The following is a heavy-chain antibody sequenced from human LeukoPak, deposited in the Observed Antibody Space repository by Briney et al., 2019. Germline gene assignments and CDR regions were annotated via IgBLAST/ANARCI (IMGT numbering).Heavy chain of an antibody. CDR2: ISAYNGNT. Sequence: ASVKVSCKASGYTFTSYGISWVRQTPGQGLEWMGWISAYNGNTNYAQKLQGRVTMTTDTSTSTAYMELRSLRSDDTAVYYCARDTPSTEKVVVITWYYGMDVWGQGTTVTVS. D-gene: IGHD3-22*01. J-gene: IGHJ6*02. CDR3: ARDTPSTEKVVVITWYYGMDV. CDR1: GYTFTSYG. V-gene: IGHV1-18*01.